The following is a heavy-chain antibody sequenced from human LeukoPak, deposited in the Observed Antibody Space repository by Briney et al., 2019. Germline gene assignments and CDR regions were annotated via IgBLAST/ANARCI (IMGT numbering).Heavy chain of an antibody. CDR3: ARDRSYAMEV. CDR1: GFTFSPYW. CDR2: INGDGTST. V-gene: IGHV3-74*01. J-gene: IGHJ6*02. Sequence: GGSLRLSCVASGFTFSPYWMHWVRQAPGKGLVWVSHINGDGTSTNYADSVEGRLTISRDNAKNTVYLEMNSLGADDTAVYYCARDRSYAMEVWGQGTTVAVSS.